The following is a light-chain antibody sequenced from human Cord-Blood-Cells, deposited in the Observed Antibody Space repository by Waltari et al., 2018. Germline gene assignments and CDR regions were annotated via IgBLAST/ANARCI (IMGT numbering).Light chain of an antibody. CDR3: AAWDDSLSGRV. V-gene: IGLV1-47*01. CDR2: RNN. CDR1: SSNIGSNY. Sequence: QSVLTQPPSASGTPGQRVTISCSGSSSNIGSNYVSWYQQLPGTAPKLLIYRNNQRPSGVPDRFSGSKSGTSASLAISGFRSEDEADYYCAAWDDSLSGRVFGGGTKLTVL. J-gene: IGLJ3*02.